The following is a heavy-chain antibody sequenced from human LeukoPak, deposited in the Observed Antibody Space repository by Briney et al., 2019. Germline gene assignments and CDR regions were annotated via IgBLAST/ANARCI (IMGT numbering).Heavy chain of an antibody. D-gene: IGHD2-21*02. CDR1: GGSFSGYY. Sequence: SETLSLTCAVYGGSFSGYYWSWTRQPPGKGLEWIGEINHSGSTNYNPSLKSRVTISVDTSKNQFSLKLSSVTAADTAVYYCARAIVVVTATGYYYYGMDVWGQGTTVTVSS. CDR3: ARAIVVVTATGYYYYGMDV. CDR2: INHSGST. J-gene: IGHJ6*02. V-gene: IGHV4-34*01.